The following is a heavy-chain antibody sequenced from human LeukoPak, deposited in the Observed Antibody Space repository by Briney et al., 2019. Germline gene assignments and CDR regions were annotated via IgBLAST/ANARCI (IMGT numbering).Heavy chain of an antibody. CDR1: GFTFDDYG. J-gene: IGHJ4*02. V-gene: IGHV3-20*04. D-gene: IGHD2-15*01. Sequence: GGSLRLSCAASGFTFDDYGMRWVRQAPGKGLEWVSGINWNGGRTDYADFVKGRFTISRDNAKHSLHLQMNSLRAEDTALYYCGRDRGGYCSGGRCYRGVDYWGQGTLVTVSS. CDR2: INWNGGRT. CDR3: GRDRGGYCSGGRCYRGVDY.